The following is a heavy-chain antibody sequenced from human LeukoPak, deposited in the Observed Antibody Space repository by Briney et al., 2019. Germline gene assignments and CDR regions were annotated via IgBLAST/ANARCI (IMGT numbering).Heavy chain of an antibody. CDR1: GGSISSGSYY. Sequence: SQTLSLTCTVSGGSISSGSYYWSWIRQPAGKGLEWIGRIYTSGSTNYNPSLKSRVTISVDTSKNQFSLKLSSVTAADTAVYYCAREGLGGFRKYYYYYGMDVWGQGTTVTVSS. V-gene: IGHV4-61*02. CDR3: AREGLGGFRKYYYYYGMDV. CDR2: IYTSGST. J-gene: IGHJ6*02. D-gene: IGHD3-10*01.